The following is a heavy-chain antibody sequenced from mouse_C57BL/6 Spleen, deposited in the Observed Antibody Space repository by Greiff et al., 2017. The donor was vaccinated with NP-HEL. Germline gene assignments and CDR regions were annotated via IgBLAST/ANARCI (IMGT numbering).Heavy chain of an antibody. CDR2: IYPGDGDT. Sequence: QVQLQQSGAELVKPGASVKISCKASGYAFSSYWMNWVKQRPGKGLEWIGQIYPGDGDTTYNGKFKGKATLTADKSSSAAYMQLSSLTAEDSAVYFCARTYYSNLYYFDYWGRGTTLTVSS. J-gene: IGHJ2*01. CDR3: ARTYYSNLYYFDY. CDR1: GYAFSSYW. V-gene: IGHV1-80*01. D-gene: IGHD2-5*01.